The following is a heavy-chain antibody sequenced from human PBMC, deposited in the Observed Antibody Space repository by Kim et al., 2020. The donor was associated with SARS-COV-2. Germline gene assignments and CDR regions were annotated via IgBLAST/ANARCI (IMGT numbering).Heavy chain of an antibody. V-gene: IGHV3-74*01. CDR2: ISPDGASS. Sequence: VPGEGLVWVSRISPDGASSNYADSVKGRFTISIDNAKNSLYLQMSSLSAEDSAVYFCARDVAGLDSWGQGTVVTVSS. D-gene: IGHD2-21*01. CDR3: ARDVAGLDS. J-gene: IGHJ4*02.